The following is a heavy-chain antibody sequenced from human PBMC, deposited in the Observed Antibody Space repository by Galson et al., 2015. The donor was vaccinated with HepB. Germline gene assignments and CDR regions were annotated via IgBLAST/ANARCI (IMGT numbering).Heavy chain of an antibody. CDR3: ARGPGLDFDD. J-gene: IGHJ4*02. CDR1: GFNFSDYS. Sequence: SLRLSCAASGFNFSDYSMNWVRQAPGKGLEWVSSISCYSSYIYYADSVKGRFTISRDNAKNSLYLQMSRLRAEDTAVYYCARGPGLDFDDWGQGTLVTVSS. D-gene: IGHD5/OR15-5a*01. V-gene: IGHV3-21*06. CDR2: ISCYSSYI.